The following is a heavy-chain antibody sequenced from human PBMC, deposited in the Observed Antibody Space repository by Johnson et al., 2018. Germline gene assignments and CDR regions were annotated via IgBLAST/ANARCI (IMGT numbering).Heavy chain of an antibody. CDR1: GGTFSSYA. CDR3: ARHGGSSSGWTRYYYYYRDV. V-gene: IGHV1-69*12. Sequence: QVQLVQAGAEVKKPGSSVKVSCKASGGTFSSYAISWVRPAPGHGLEWMGGIIPIFGTANYAQKFQGRVTLTADETTDTAYMELSSLRSEETAVYYCARHGGSSSGWTRYYYYYRDVWGKGTTVTVS. J-gene: IGHJ6*03. CDR2: IIPIFGTA. D-gene: IGHD6-19*01.